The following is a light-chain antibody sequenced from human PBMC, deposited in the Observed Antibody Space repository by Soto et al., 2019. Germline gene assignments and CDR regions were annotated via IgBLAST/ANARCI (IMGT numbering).Light chain of an antibody. Sequence: AIRMTQSPSSFSASTGDRVTITCRASQGISSYLAWYQQKPGKAPKLLIYAASTLQSGVTSRFSGSGSGTYFTLTISCLQSEDFATYYCQQYYSYPPTFGGGTKVEIK. V-gene: IGKV1-8*01. CDR3: QQYYSYPPT. J-gene: IGKJ4*01. CDR2: AAS. CDR1: QGISSY.